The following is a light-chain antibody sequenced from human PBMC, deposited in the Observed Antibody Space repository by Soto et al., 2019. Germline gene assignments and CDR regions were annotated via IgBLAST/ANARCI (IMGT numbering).Light chain of an antibody. J-gene: IGLJ3*02. Sequence: QSALTQPASVSGSPGQSITISCTGTSSDVGGYNYVSWYQQHPGKAPKLMIYDVTSRPSGVSNRFSGSKSGNTASLTISGRQAEDEAHYYCSSYTTSSTWVFGGGTQLTVL. CDR2: DVT. CDR3: SSYTTSSTWV. CDR1: SSDVGGYNY. V-gene: IGLV2-14*03.